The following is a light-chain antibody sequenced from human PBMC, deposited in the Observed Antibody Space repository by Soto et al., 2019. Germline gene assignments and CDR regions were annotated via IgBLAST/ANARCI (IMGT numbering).Light chain of an antibody. CDR2: GAS. Sequence: ELVLTQSPGTLSLSPGERATVSCRASQTISRNYLVWYQKKPGQAPRLLIYGASTRATGIPDRFSGSGSGTDFTLTIRRLEHEHFAVYYCQQYGTSPWTFGQATKADIK. J-gene: IGKJ1*01. CDR1: QTISRNY. CDR3: QQYGTSPWT. V-gene: IGKV3-20*01.